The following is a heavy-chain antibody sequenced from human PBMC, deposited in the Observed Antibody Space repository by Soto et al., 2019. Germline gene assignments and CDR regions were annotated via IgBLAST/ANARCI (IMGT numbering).Heavy chain of an antibody. CDR2: IYHSEST. V-gene: IGHV4-59*11. CDR3: ARGVSLERLYSFGY. J-gene: IGHJ4*02. D-gene: IGHD1-1*01. Sequence: HVQLQESGPGLVRPSETLSLTCTVSGSFISTHYWAWIRQPPGKESECIGYIYHSESTKDSPSFQSRVTVSIDTSQKQFSLYLSFLTAADTAVYYCARGVSLERLYSFGYRGQGKVVSVSS. CDR1: GSFISTHY.